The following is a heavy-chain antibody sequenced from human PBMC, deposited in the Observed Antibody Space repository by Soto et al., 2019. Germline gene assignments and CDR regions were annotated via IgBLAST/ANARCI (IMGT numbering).Heavy chain of an antibody. D-gene: IGHD3-3*01. V-gene: IGHV1-18*01. Sequence: ASLKVSCKASGYTFTSYGISWVRHAPGQGLEWMGWISAYNGNTNYAQKLQGRVTMTTDTSTSTAYMELRSLRSDDTAVYYCARETELRDFWSGYSALSCFDPWG. J-gene: IGHJ5*02. CDR3: ARETELRDFWSGYSALSCFDP. CDR2: ISAYNGNT. CDR1: GYTFTSYG.